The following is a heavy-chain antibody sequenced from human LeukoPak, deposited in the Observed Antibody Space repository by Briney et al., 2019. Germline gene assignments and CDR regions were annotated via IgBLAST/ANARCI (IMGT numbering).Heavy chain of an antibody. Sequence: PGGSLRLSCAASGFTFTSYAMHWVRQAPGKGLEWVAVISYDGSNKYYADSVKGRFTISRDNSKNTLYLQMNSLRAEDTAVYYCARDGVVAAYSGTWVDYWGQGTLVTVSS. V-gene: IGHV3-30*04. D-gene: IGHD2-15*01. CDR1: GFTFTSYA. J-gene: IGHJ4*02. CDR2: ISYDGSNK. CDR3: ARDGVVAAYSGTWVDY.